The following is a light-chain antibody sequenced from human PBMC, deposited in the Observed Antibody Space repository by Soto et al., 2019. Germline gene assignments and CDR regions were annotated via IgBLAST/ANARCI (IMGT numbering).Light chain of an antibody. CDR2: ASA. CDR1: QSISHY. CDR3: QQSYSSPQT. Sequence: DIQMTQSPSSLPASVGYRVTITCRASQSISHYLNWYQQKPGKAPKLLIYASASLQGGVPSRFSGSGSGTDFTLTISSLQPEDFATYYCQQSYSSPQTFGQGTKVDIK. V-gene: IGKV1-39*01. J-gene: IGKJ1*01.